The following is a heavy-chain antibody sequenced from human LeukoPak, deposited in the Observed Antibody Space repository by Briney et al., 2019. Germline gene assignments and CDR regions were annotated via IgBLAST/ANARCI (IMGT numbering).Heavy chain of an antibody. CDR1: GLIFSDAR. D-gene: IGHD3-16*01. CDR3: ARGGGLDV. Sequence: PGGSLRLSCAASGLIFSDARMGWVRQAPGKGLEWVASINHNGNVNCYVDSVKGRFTISRDNAKNSLYLQMSNLRAEDTAVYFCARGGGLDVWGQGATVTVSS. CDR2: INHNGNVN. J-gene: IGHJ6*02. V-gene: IGHV3-7*03.